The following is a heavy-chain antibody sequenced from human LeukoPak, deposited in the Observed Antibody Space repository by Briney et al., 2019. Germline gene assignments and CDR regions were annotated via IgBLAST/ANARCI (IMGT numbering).Heavy chain of an antibody. CDR1: GFTFSSYW. J-gene: IGHJ4*02. CDR3: ARSGAPTLDY. Sequence: GGSLRLSCAASGFTFSSYWMHWVRQAPGKGLVWVSRIDSDGSSTIYADSAKGRFTISRDNAKNTLYLQMNSLGAEDTAVYYCARSGAPTLDYWGQGTLVIVSS. CDR2: IDSDGSST. D-gene: IGHD2-15*01. V-gene: IGHV3-74*01.